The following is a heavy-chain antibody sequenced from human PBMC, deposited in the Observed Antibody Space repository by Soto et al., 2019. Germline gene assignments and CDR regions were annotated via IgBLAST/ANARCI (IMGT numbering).Heavy chain of an antibody. D-gene: IGHD5-12*01. V-gene: IGHV4-59*13. CDR3: ARVNSGYEVHRQYYYYMDV. CDR1: GGSIGGYY. Sequence: SETLSPTCTVSGGSIGGYYWGWVRQSPEKGLEWIAYIYYSGSTNYNPSLESRVTISLETSNNQFSLKMSSVTAADTAVYYCARVNSGYEVHRQYYYYMDVWGKGTTVT. CDR2: IYYSGST. J-gene: IGHJ6*03.